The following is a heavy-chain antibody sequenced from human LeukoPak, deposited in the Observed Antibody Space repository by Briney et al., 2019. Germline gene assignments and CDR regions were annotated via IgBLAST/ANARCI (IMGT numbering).Heavy chain of an antibody. V-gene: IGHV4-61*01. CDR1: GGSISSSSYY. Sequence: PSETLSLTCTVSGGSISSSSYYWSWIRQPPGKGLEWIGYIYYSGSTTYNPSLKSRVTISVDTSKNQFSVKLSSVTAADTAVYYCAREWNYVIDSWGQGTLVTVSS. D-gene: IGHD1-7*01. CDR2: IYYSGST. J-gene: IGHJ5*01. CDR3: AREWNYVIDS.